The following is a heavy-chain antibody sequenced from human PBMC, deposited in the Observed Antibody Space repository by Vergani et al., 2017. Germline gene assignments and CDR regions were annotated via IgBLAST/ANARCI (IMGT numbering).Heavy chain of an antibody. D-gene: IGHD3-16*01. V-gene: IGHV3-43*01. Sequence: EVQLVESGGVVVQPGGSLRLSCAASGFTFDDYTMHWVRQAPGKGLEWVSLISWDGGSTYYADSVKGRFTISRDNSKNTLYLQMNSLRAEDTAVYYCARGPAGDYVWGSFDPWGQGTLVTVSS. J-gene: IGHJ5*02. CDR3: ARGPAGDYVWGSFDP. CDR1: GFTFDDYT. CDR2: ISWDGGST.